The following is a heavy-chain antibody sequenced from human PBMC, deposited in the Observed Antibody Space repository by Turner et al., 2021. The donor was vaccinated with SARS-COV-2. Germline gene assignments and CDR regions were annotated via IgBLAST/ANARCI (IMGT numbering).Heavy chain of an antibody. J-gene: IGHJ3*02. CDR1: GFPFSRDW. CDR3: AREDWGLDAFDI. CDR2: IDSDGTRT. D-gene: IGHD7-27*01. V-gene: IGHV3-74*01. Sequence: EVQLVESGGGLVEPGGSLRLSCAASGFPFSRDWMHWVRQAPGKGLVWVSRIDSDGTRTSYADSVKGRFTISRDNAKNTLFLQMNSLRAEDTAVYYCAREDWGLDAFDIWGQGTMVSVSS.